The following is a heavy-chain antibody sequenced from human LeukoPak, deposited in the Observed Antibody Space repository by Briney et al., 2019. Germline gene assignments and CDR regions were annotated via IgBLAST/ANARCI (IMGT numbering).Heavy chain of an antibody. CDR2: ISAYNGNT. V-gene: IGHV1-18*01. CDR1: GYTFTSYG. CDR3: ARDGGPSSGSYYDYYYYMDV. D-gene: IGHD1-26*01. Sequence: ASVKVSCKASGYTFTSYGISWVRQAPGQGLEWMGWISAYNGNTNYAQKLQGRVTMTTDTSTSTAYMELRSLRSDDTAVYYCARDGGPSSGSYYDYYYYMDVWGKGTTVTISS. J-gene: IGHJ6*03.